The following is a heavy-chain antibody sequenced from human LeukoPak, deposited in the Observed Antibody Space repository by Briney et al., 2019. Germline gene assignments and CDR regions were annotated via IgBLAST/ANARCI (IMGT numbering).Heavy chain of an antibody. Sequence: ASVKVSCKASGYTFTSYYMHWVRQAHGQGLEWMGIINPSGGSTSYAQKFQGRVTMTRDTSTSTVYMELSSLRFEDTAVYYCARGSRGGYYDSSGYRRGAFDIWGQGTMVTVSS. CDR1: GYTFTSYY. J-gene: IGHJ3*02. V-gene: IGHV1-46*01. D-gene: IGHD3-22*01. CDR3: ARGSRGGYYDSSGYRRGAFDI. CDR2: INPSGGST.